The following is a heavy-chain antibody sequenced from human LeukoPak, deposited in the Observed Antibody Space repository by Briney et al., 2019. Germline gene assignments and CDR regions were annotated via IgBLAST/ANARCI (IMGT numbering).Heavy chain of an antibody. CDR2: IYYSGST. V-gene: IGHV4-31*03. J-gene: IGHJ4*02. CDR3: AREDDSSGSLDY. D-gene: IGHD3-22*01. CDR1: GGSISSGGYY. Sequence: SQTLSLTCTVSGGSISSGGYYWSWIRQHPGKGLEWIGYIYYSGSTYYNPSLKSRVTISVDTSKNQFSLKLSSVTAADTAVYYCAREDDSSGSLDYWGQGTLVTISS.